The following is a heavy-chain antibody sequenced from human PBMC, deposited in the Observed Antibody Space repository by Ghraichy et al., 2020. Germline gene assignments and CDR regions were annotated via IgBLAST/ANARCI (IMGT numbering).Heavy chain of an antibody. D-gene: IGHD2-15*01. CDR3: ARNIVVVVAALNWFDP. Sequence: ASVKVSCKASGYTFTSYGISWVRQAPGQGLEWMGWISAYNGNTNYAQKLQGRVTMTTDTSTSTAYMELRSLRSDDTAVYYCARNIVVVVAALNWFDPWGQGTLVTVSS. CDR1: GYTFTSYG. J-gene: IGHJ5*02. V-gene: IGHV1-18*01. CDR2: ISAYNGNT.